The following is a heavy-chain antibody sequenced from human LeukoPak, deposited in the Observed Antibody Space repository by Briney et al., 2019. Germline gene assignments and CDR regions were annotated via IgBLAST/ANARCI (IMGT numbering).Heavy chain of an antibody. CDR2: IKQDGSEK. CDR3: ARVRSHIVVVTAIVTLYYFDY. V-gene: IGHV3-7*01. Sequence: GGSLRLSCAASGFTLSSYWMSWVRQAPGKGLEWVGNIKQDGSEKYYVDSVKGRFTISRDNAKNSLYLQMNSLRAEDTAVYYCARVRSHIVVVTAIVTLYYFDYWGQGTLVTVSS. D-gene: IGHD2-21*02. J-gene: IGHJ4*02. CDR1: GFTLSSYW.